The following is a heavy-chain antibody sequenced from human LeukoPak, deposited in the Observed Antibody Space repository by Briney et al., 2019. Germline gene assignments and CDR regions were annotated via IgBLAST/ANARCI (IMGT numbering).Heavy chain of an antibody. CDR1: GFTFSNYA. Sequence: GGSLRLSCVASGFTFSNYAMSWIRQAPGKGLEWVSSISVGGTTTYYADSVKGRFTISRDNAKNSLYLQMNSLRAEDTAVYYCARAVGGDNDLWGQGTLVTVSS. V-gene: IGHV3-23*01. CDR3: ARAVGGDNDL. J-gene: IGHJ4*02. D-gene: IGHD4-17*01. CDR2: ISVGGTTT.